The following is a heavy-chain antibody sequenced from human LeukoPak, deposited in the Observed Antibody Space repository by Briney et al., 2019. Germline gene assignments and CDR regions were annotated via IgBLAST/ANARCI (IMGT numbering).Heavy chain of an antibody. D-gene: IGHD4-17*01. Sequence: GGSLRLSCAASGFTFSNAWMSWVRQAPGKGLEWVAVISYDGSNKYYADSVKGRFTISRDNSKNTLYLQMNSLRAEDTAVYYCAREEGGYTTVTSLDYWGQGTLVTVSS. CDR1: GFTFSNAW. J-gene: IGHJ4*02. V-gene: IGHV3-30-3*01. CDR3: AREEGGYTTVTSLDY. CDR2: ISYDGSNK.